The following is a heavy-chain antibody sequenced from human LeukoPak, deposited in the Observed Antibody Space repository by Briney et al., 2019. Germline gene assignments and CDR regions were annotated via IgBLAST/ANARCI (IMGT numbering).Heavy chain of an antibody. D-gene: IGHD3-3*01. J-gene: IGHJ1*01. CDR3: ARETVLRFLEWLFQH. CDR1: GDSVSSNSAA. CDR2: TYYRSKWYN. V-gene: IGHV6-1*01. Sequence: SQTLSLTCAISGDSVSSNSAAWNWIRQSPSRGLERLGRTYYRSKWYNDYAVSVKSRITINPDTSKNQFSLQLNSVTPEDTAVYYCARETVLRFLEWLFQHWGQGTLVTVSS.